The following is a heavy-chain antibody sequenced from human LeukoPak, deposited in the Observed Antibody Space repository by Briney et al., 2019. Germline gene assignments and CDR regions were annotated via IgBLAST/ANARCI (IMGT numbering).Heavy chain of an antibody. V-gene: IGHV3-30-3*02. J-gene: IGHJ4*02. CDR1: GFTFSSYA. CDR2: ILYDGSNK. CDR3: AKNPIVVVPAALSR. Sequence: GRSLRLSCAASGFTFSSYAMHWFRQAPGKGLEWVALILYDGSNKYYADSVKGRFTISRDNSKNTLYLQMNSLRAEDTAVYYCAKNPIVVVPAALSRWGQGTLVTVSS. D-gene: IGHD2-2*01.